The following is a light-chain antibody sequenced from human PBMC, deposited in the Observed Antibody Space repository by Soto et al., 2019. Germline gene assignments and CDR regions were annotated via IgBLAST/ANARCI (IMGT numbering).Light chain of an antibody. CDR3: AAWDDSLNGYV. J-gene: IGLJ1*01. Sequence: QAVVTQPPSASGTPGQRVTISCSGGSSNIGTNAVNWYQQLPGTAPKLLIYNNNQRPSGVPDRFSGSKSGTSASLAISGLQSEDEADYYCAAWDDSLNGYVFGTGTKVPVL. CDR1: SSNIGTNA. CDR2: NNN. V-gene: IGLV1-44*01.